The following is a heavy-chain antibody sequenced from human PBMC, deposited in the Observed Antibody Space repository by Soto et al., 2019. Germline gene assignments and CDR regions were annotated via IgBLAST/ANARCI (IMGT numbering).Heavy chain of an antibody. Sequence: SETLSLTCAVSGGSISSGGYSWSWIRQPPGKGLEWIGYIYHSGSTYYNPSLKSRVTISVDRSKNQFSLKLSSATAADTAVYYCARAYYDSSGYRSHFDYWGQGTLVTVSS. V-gene: IGHV4-30-2*01. CDR1: GGSISSGGYS. J-gene: IGHJ4*02. CDR3: ARAYYDSSGYRSHFDY. D-gene: IGHD3-22*01. CDR2: IYHSGST.